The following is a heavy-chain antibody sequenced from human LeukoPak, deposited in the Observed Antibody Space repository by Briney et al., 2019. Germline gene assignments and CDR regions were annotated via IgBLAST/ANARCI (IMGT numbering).Heavy chain of an antibody. V-gene: IGHV3-23*01. CDR3: ASITIFGVVMPGAFDI. CDR1: GFTFSSYA. Sequence: GGSLRLSCAASGFTFSSYAMSGVREAPGKGREWVSAISGSGGSTYYADSVKGRFTISRDNSKNTLYLQMNSLRAEDTAVYYCASITIFGVVMPGAFDIWGQGTMVTVSS. D-gene: IGHD3-3*01. CDR2: ISGSGGST. J-gene: IGHJ3*02.